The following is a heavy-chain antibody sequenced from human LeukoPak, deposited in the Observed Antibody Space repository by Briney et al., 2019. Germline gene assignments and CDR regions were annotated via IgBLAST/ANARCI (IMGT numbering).Heavy chain of an antibody. D-gene: IGHD3-9*01. CDR3: AKWGDCDVLTGYYVSDF. CDR1: GFIFSNYA. Sequence: QPGASLRLSCAASGFIFSNYAMYWVRQAPGKGLEWVSAIPGRSGSTYYADSVKGRFTISRDSSKNTLYLQMNSLRADDTAVYYCAKWGDCDVLTGYYVSDFWGQGTLVTVSS. V-gene: IGHV3-23*01. CDR2: IPGRSGST. J-gene: IGHJ4*02.